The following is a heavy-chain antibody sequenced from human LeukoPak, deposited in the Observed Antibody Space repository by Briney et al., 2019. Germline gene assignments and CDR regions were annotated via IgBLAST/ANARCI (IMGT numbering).Heavy chain of an antibody. V-gene: IGHV3-7*03. CDR3: ARVRERYFDWLPPDY. D-gene: IGHD3-9*01. Sequence: GGSLRLSCAASGFTFSSYWMSWVRQAPGKGLEWVANIKQDGSEKYYVDSVKGRFTISRDNAKNSLYLQMNSLRAEDTAVYYCARVRERYFDWLPPDYWGQGTLVTVSP. J-gene: IGHJ4*02. CDR1: GFTFSSYW. CDR2: IKQDGSEK.